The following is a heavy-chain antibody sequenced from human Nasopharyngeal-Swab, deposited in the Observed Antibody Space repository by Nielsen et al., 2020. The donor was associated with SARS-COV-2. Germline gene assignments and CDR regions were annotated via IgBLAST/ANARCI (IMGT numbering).Heavy chain of an antibody. Sequence: WGSLRLTCAVYGGSINGYYWSWIRQSPGKGLECIGEINHSGSTNYNPSLKSRVTISVDTSKTQFSLKLSSVTAADTAVYYCARGSTMNGYYGMDVWGQGTTVTVSS. J-gene: IGHJ6*02. CDR3: ARGSTMNGYYGMDV. D-gene: IGHD3-22*01. CDR2: INHSGST. CDR1: GGSINGYY. V-gene: IGHV4-34*01.